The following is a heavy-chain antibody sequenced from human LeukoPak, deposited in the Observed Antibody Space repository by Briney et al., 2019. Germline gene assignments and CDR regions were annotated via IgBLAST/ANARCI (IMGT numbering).Heavy chain of an antibody. CDR3: ARVLRDYDSRAYDAFDI. J-gene: IGHJ3*02. D-gene: IGHD3-22*01. Sequence: GGSLRLSCAASGFTFRNYGMHWVRQVPGKGLEWLGVVTYDGSKAFYADSVKGRFTISRDNSKNTLYLQMNSLRAEDTAVYYCARVLRDYDSRAYDAFDIWGQGTMVTVSS. V-gene: IGHV3-30*03. CDR2: VTYDGSKA. CDR1: GFTFRNYG.